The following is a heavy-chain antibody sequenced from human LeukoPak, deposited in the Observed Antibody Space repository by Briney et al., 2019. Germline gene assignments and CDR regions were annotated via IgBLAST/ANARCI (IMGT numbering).Heavy chain of an antibody. V-gene: IGHV3-11*04. CDR1: GGSFSGYY. CDR3: ARGRAEAEPGIYYYYMDV. CDR2: ISSSSSTI. D-gene: IGHD6-25*01. Sequence: PSETLSLTCAVYGGSFSGYYWSWIRQPPGKGLEWVSYISSSSSTIYYADSVKGRFTISRDNAKNSLYLQMNSLRAEDTAVYYCARGRAEAEPGIYYYYMDVWGKGTTVTVSS. J-gene: IGHJ6*03.